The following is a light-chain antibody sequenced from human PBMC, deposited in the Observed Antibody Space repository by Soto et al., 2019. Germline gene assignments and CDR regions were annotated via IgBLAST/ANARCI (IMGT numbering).Light chain of an antibody. Sequence: DIQMTQSPSTLSASIGDRVTITCRASQNINNWIAWYQQKPGKAPKFLIYDASTLESGVPSRFSGSGFGTEFSLTISSLQPDDFGSYYCQQMRTFGQGTKVEMK. V-gene: IGKV1-5*01. J-gene: IGKJ1*01. CDR2: DAS. CDR1: QNINNW. CDR3: QQMRT.